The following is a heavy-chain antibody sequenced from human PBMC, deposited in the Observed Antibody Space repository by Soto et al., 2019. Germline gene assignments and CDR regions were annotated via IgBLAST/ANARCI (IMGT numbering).Heavy chain of an antibody. V-gene: IGHV4-34*01. J-gene: IGHJ6*03. Sequence: SETLSLTCAVYGGSFSGYYLSWIRQPPGKGLEWIGEINHSGSTNYNPSLKSRVTISVDTSKNQFSLKLSSVTAADTAVYYCARWLQDSFMAYHYMDVWGKGTTVTSP. CDR3: ARWLQDSFMAYHYMDV. CDR1: GGSFSGYY. D-gene: IGHD5-12*01. CDR2: INHSGST.